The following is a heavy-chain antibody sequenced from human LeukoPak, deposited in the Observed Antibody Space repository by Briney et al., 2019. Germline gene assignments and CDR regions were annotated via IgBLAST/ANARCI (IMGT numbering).Heavy chain of an antibody. CDR3: ARSRDYEYYFDY. Sequence: GGSLRLSCAASGFTFSSYWMSWVRQAPGKGLEWVANIKQDGSEKYYVDSVKGRFTISRDNAKNSLYLQMNSLRGEDTALYYCARSRDYEYYFDYWGQGTLVTVSS. V-gene: IGHV3-7*01. CDR1: GFTFSSYW. CDR2: IKQDGSEK. J-gene: IGHJ4*02. D-gene: IGHD4-17*01.